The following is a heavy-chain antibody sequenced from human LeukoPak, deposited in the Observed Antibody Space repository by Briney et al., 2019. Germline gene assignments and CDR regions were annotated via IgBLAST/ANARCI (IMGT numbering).Heavy chain of an antibody. J-gene: IGHJ4*02. CDR1: GYTFTGYY. CDR2: INPKNGGT. Sequence: GASVKVSCKASGYTFTGYYLHWVRQAPRQVLEWMGCINPKNGGTKYAQKFQGRVTMTRDTSISTVYMELSRLTSDDTAVYSCARDPAQTYYYDPWGQGTLVTVSS. V-gene: IGHV1-2*02. CDR3: ARDPAQTYYYDP. D-gene: IGHD3-22*01.